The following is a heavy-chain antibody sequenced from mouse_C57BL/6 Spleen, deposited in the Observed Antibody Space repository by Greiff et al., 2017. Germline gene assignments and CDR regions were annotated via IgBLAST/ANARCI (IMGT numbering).Heavy chain of an antibody. V-gene: IGHV5-16*01. CDR3: ARDVGYAMDY. CDR2: INYDGSST. CDR1: GFTFSDYY. J-gene: IGHJ4*01. Sequence: EVHLVESEGGLVQPGSSMKLSCTASGFTFSDYYMAWVRQVPEKGLEWVANINYDGSSTYYLDSLKSRFILSRDNAKNILYLQMSSLKSEDTATYYCARDVGYAMDYWGQGTSVTVSS.